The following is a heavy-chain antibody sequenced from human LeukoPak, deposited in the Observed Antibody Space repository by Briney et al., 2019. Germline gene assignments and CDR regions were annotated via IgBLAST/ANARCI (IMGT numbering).Heavy chain of an antibody. CDR2: INPNSGGT. D-gene: IGHD2-21*01. V-gene: IGHV1-2*02. Sequence: ASVKVSCKASGYTFSGYYIHWVRQAPGQGLDWMGWINPNSGGTNSAQKFQGRVTMTSDTSISTAYMELSRLRYDDTAIYYCAKVGETDNIDYWGQRSPVTVSS. CDR3: AKVGETDNIDY. CDR1: GYTFSGYY. J-gene: IGHJ4*01.